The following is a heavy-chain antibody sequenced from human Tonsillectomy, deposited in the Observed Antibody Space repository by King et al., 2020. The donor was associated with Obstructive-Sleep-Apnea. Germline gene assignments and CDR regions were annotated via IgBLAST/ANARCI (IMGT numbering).Heavy chain of an antibody. Sequence: VQLVEAGGGVVQPGRSLRLSCAASGFTFSGYAIHWVRQAPGKGLERVAVISYEWSNKYSADSVKGRFTISSDNSKNTLYLQINSLGAKDTAVYYCAREGNWNYAGFDYWGQGTLVTVSS. CDR3: AREGNWNYAGFDY. CDR2: ISYEWSNK. J-gene: IGHJ4*02. CDR1: GFTFSGYA. D-gene: IGHD1-7*01. V-gene: IGHV3-30*04.